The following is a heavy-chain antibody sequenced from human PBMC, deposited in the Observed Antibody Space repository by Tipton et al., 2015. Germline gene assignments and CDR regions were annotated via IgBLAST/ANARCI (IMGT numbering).Heavy chain of an antibody. D-gene: IGHD5-18*01. CDR2: IYSSATT. V-gene: IGHV4-59*01. CDR3: AREGYNYGYNY. CDR1: GGSISSYY. Sequence: TLSLTCTVSGGSISSYYWNWIRQSPGKGLEWIGYIYSSATTSYSSALRSRVTISVDTSKNQFSLNLSSVTAADTAVYYCAREGYNYGYNYWGQGTLVTVSS. J-gene: IGHJ4*02.